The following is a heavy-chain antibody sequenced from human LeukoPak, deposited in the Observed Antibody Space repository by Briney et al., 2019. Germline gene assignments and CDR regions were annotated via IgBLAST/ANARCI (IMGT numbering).Heavy chain of an antibody. CDR2: IKQDGSEK. CDR1: GFTFSSYW. Sequence: PGGSLRLSCAASGFTFSSYWMSWVRQAPGKGLEWVANIKQDGSEKYYVDSVKGRFTISRDNAKNSLYLQMSSLRAEDTAVYYCARATYYYDSSGYYPDAFDIWGQGTMVTVSS. D-gene: IGHD3-22*01. V-gene: IGHV3-7*01. CDR3: ARATYYYDSSGYYPDAFDI. J-gene: IGHJ3*02.